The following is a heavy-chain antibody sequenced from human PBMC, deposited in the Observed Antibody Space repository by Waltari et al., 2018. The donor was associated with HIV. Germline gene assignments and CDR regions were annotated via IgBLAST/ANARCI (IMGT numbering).Heavy chain of an antibody. CDR3: ARDRGGSSSLVLDS. CDR1: GFTFKNYG. J-gene: IGHJ4*02. V-gene: IGHV3-33*01. D-gene: IGHD6-6*01. CDR2: RCNEGSNK. Sequence: VHLVESGGGVVQPGRSLRLSCAASGFTFKNYGMHWVRQAPGKGRWWVALRCNEGSNKYDADSVKGLFTISRDKSKTRLYLQMNSLRAEDTAVYYCARDRGGSSSLVLDSWGQGTLVTVSS.